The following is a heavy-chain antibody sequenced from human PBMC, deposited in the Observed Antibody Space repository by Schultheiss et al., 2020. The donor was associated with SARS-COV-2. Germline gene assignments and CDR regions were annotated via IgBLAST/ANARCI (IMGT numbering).Heavy chain of an antibody. Sequence: GGSLRLSCAASGFTFSSYSMNWVRQAPGKGLEWVSRINSDGSSTSYADSVKGRFTISRHNSKNTLYLQMNSLRAEDTAVYYCANPSHYYYGMDVWGQGTTVTVSS. V-gene: IGHV3-74*01. CDR1: GFTFSSYS. CDR2: INSDGSST. D-gene: IGHD1-14*01. CDR3: ANPSHYYYGMDV. J-gene: IGHJ6*02.